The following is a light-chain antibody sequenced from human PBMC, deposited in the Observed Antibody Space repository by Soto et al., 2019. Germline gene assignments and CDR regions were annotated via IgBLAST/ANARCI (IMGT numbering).Light chain of an antibody. Sequence: DIQMTQSPSTLSASVGDRVTITCRASQSIVNWLAWYQQKPGKAPKLLIYKASSLESGVPSRFSGSGSGTEFTLTISSLQPDDFATYYCQQYNGYSRTFGQGTKVEIK. CDR3: QQYNGYSRT. V-gene: IGKV1-5*03. CDR1: QSIVNW. J-gene: IGKJ1*01. CDR2: KAS.